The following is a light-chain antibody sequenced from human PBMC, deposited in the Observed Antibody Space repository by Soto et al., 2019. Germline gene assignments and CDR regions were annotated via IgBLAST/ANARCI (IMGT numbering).Light chain of an antibody. Sequence: EIVLTQSPATLSLSPGERATLSCRASQTINNYLAWYQQKPGQAPRLLVYDASYRAIGIPARFSGSGSGTDLALTISSLGPEDFAFYYCQQRRDWPPRLTFGGGTKVEIK. J-gene: IGKJ4*01. CDR1: QTINNY. V-gene: IGKV3-11*01. CDR2: DAS. CDR3: QQRRDWPPRLT.